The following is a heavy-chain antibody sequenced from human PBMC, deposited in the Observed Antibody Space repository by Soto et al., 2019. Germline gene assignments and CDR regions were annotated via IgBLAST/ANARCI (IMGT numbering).Heavy chain of an antibody. CDR2: MNPNSGNT. J-gene: IGHJ6*02. D-gene: IGHD3-16*02. Sequence: ASVKVSCKASGYTFTSYDINWVRQATGQGLEWMGWMNPNSGNTGYAQKFQGRVTMTRNTSISTAYMELSSLRSEDTAVYYCARGLYDYVWGSYRVYYYGMDVWGQGTTVTV. V-gene: IGHV1-8*01. CDR3: ARGLYDYVWGSYRVYYYGMDV. CDR1: GYTFTSYD.